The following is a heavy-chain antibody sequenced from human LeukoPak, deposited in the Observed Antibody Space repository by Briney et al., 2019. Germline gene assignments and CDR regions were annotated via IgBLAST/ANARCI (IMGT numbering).Heavy chain of an antibody. CDR3: ARHERTSSSWFDY. D-gene: IGHD6-13*01. CDR2: IYTSGST. J-gene: IGHJ4*02. V-gene: IGHV4-4*09. Sequence: SETLSLTCTVSGGSTSSYYWSWIRQPPGKGLEWIGYIYTSGSTNYNPSLKSRVTISVDTSKNQFSLKLSSVTAADTAVYYCARHERTSSSWFDYWGQGTLVTVSS. CDR1: GGSTSSYY.